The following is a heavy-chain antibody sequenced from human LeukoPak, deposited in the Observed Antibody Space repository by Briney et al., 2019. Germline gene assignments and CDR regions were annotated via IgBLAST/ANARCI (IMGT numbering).Heavy chain of an antibody. J-gene: IGHJ4*02. CDR1: GFTFTNAW. V-gene: IGHV3-15*01. Sequence: PGGSLRPSCEASGFTFTNAWMHWVRQAPGKGLEWVGRIRSETDGGTTDYAAPVKGRFTISRDDSQNTLYLQMNSLKTEDTGVYYCSTYNFNNGWYWGQGTLVTVSS. CDR2: IRSETDGGTT. D-gene: IGHD1/OR15-1a*01. CDR3: STYNFNNGWY.